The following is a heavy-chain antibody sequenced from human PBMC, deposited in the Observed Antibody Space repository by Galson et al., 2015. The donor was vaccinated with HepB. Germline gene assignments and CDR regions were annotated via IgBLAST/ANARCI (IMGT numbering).Heavy chain of an antibody. D-gene: IGHD3-3*01. J-gene: IGHJ6*03. V-gene: IGHV3-15*01. Sequence: SLRLSCAASGFTFSNAWMSWVRQAPGKGLEWVGRIKSKTDGGTTDYAAPVKGRFTISRDDSKNTLYLQMNSLKTEDTAVYYCTTGGYDFWSGYYYMDVWGKGTTVTVSS. CDR2: IKSKTDGGTT. CDR3: TTGGYDFWSGYYYMDV. CDR1: GFTFSNAW.